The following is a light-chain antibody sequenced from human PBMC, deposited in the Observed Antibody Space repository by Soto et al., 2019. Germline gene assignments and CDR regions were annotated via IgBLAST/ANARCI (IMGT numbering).Light chain of an antibody. V-gene: IGKV1-5*01. Sequence: DIQMTQSPSTLSASVGDRVTITCRASQSISSWLAWYQQKPGKAPKLLIYDASSLESGVPSRFSGSGSGTEFTLTISCLQPDDFATYYCQQYNSYSPETFGQGTKLDIK. J-gene: IGKJ1*01. CDR3: QQYNSYSPET. CDR1: QSISSW. CDR2: DAS.